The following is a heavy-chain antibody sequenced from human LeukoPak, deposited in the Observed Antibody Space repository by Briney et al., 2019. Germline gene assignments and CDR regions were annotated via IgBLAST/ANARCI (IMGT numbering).Heavy chain of an antibody. D-gene: IGHD3-10*01. Sequence: PGGSLRLSCVGSGFTFSNYDMQWVRQPTGRRLEWVSAIGTAADTYYPGSVKGRFTISRENDKNTLYLQMNSLTAGDTAVYYCGGWALRGESYGKDVWGQGTTVPVSS. CDR3: GGWALRGESYGKDV. J-gene: IGHJ6*02. CDR2: IGTAADT. V-gene: IGHV3-13*01. CDR1: GFTFSNYD.